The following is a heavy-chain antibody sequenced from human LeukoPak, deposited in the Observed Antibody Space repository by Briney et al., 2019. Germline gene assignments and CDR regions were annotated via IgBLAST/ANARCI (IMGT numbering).Heavy chain of an antibody. Sequence: PGGSLRLSCAASGFSFSSFSMNWVRQAPGKGLEWISYISSSGPTIYYADSVKGRFTISRDNAKNSVYLQMNSLRVEDTAVYYCAKDLPYSGKPKGPFDYWGQGTLVTVSS. CDR2: ISSSGPTI. J-gene: IGHJ4*02. CDR3: AKDLPYSGKPKGPFDY. CDR1: GFSFSSFS. D-gene: IGHD1-26*01. V-gene: IGHV3-48*01.